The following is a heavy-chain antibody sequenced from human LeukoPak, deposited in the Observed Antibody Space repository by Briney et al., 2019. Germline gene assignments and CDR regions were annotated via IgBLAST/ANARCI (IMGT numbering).Heavy chain of an antibody. Sequence: ASVNVSCKASGGTFSSYAISWVRQAPGQGLEWMGGIIPIFGTANYAQKFQGRVTITADESTSTAYMELSSLRSEDTAVYYCARVRAPDEEEWFDPWGQGTLVTVSS. CDR3: ARVRAPDEEEWFDP. CDR1: GGTFSSYA. D-gene: IGHD2-21*01. CDR2: IIPIFGTA. V-gene: IGHV1-69*13. J-gene: IGHJ5*02.